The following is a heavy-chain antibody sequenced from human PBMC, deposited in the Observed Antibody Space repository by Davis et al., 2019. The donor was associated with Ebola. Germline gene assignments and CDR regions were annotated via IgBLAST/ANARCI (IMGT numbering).Heavy chain of an antibody. V-gene: IGHV1-8*01. D-gene: IGHD6-13*01. CDR3: ARAMGYSSSWYY. Sequence: AASVKVSCKASGYTFTSYDINWVRQATGQGLEWMGWMNPNSGNTGYAQKFQGRITMTRNTSISTAYMELSSLRSEDTAVYYCARAMGYSSSWYYWGQGTLVTVSS. J-gene: IGHJ4*02. CDR1: GYTFTSYD. CDR2: MNPNSGNT.